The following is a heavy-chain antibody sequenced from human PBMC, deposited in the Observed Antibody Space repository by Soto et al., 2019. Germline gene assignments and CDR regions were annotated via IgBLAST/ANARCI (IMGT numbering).Heavy chain of an antibody. V-gene: IGHV3-53*01. CDR2: IYSGGST. D-gene: IGHD6-19*01. CDR3: ASSSGWPFDY. Sequence: GGSLRLSCAASGFIVSSNYMSWVRQAPGKGLEWVSVIYSGGSTYYADSVKGRFTISRDNSKNTLYLQMNSLRAEDTAVYYCASSSGWPFDYWGQGTLVTVSS. CDR1: GFIVSSNY. J-gene: IGHJ4*02.